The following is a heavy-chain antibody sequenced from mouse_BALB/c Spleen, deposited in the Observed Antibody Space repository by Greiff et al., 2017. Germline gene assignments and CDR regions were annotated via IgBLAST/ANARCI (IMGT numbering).Heavy chain of an antibody. CDR2: ISSGGSYT. CDR3: TREITTVVAPVFDV. D-gene: IGHD1-1*01. Sequence: EVQVVESGGGLVKPGGSLKLSCAASGFTFSSYTMSWVRQTPEKRLEWVATISSGGSYTYYPDSVKGRFTISRDNAKNTLYLQMSSLKSEDTAMYYCTREITTVVAPVFDVWGAGTTVTVSS. CDR1: GFTFSSYT. J-gene: IGHJ1*01. V-gene: IGHV5-6-4*01.